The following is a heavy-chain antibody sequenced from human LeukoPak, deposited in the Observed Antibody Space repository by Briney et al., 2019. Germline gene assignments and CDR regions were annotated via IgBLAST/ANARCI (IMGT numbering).Heavy chain of an antibody. D-gene: IGHD2-2*01. V-gene: IGHV3-7*03. CDR1: GFIFSSYG. J-gene: IGHJ6*04. CDR2: IREDGSEK. CDR3: ARRALRYCSSTSCPAQYYGVDV. Sequence: GGSLRLSCAASGFIFSSYGMSWVRQAPGKGLEWVADIREDGSEKYYVDSVKGRFTISRDNAKNSLYLQTNSLRAEDTAVYYCARRALRYCSSTSCPAQYYGVDVWGKGTTVTVSS.